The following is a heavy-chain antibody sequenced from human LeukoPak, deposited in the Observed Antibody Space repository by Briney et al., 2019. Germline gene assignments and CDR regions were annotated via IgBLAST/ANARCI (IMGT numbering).Heavy chain of an antibody. Sequence: SETLSLTCTVSGGSNSTSSYCWGWIRQPPGKGLEWIGSISYSGTTYYNPSLKSRVTISVDTSNNQFSLRLTSVTAADTAVYFCARHPSSSWHADYWGHGTLVTVSS. V-gene: IGHV4-39*01. J-gene: IGHJ4*01. D-gene: IGHD6-6*01. CDR3: ARHPSSSWHADY. CDR1: GGSNSTSSYC. CDR2: ISYSGTT.